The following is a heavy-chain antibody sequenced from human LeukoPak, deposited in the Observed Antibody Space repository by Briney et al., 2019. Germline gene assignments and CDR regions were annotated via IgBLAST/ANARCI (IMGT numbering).Heavy chain of an antibody. V-gene: IGHV3-21*01. CDR2: ISISSSYI. J-gene: IGHJ3*02. D-gene: IGHD3-10*01. CDR3: ARDRGEDYYGSGNYLRAFDI. CDR1: GCMFRSDS. Sequence: GRSLRLSCAASGCMFRSDSMNWGRQDPGKRLDGVSSISISSSYIFYAESVKGRFTISRDNAKKSLSLQMNRVRAEDTAVYYCARDRGEDYYGSGNYLRAFDIWGQGTMVTVSS.